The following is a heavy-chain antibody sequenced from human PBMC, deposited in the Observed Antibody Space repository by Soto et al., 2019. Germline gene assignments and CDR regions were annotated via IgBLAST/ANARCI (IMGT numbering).Heavy chain of an antibody. CDR2: MNPNSGNT. J-gene: IGHJ5*01. D-gene: IGHD6-13*01. Sequence: GASVKVSCKASGYALTSYDINWVRQATGQGLEWMGWMNPNSGNTGYAQKFQGRVTMTRNTSISTAYMELSSLRSEDTAVYYCAAKWKGSSRSNFYSWSQGTVLTVSA. V-gene: IGHV1-8*01. CDR3: AAKWKGSSRSNFYS. CDR1: GYALTSYD.